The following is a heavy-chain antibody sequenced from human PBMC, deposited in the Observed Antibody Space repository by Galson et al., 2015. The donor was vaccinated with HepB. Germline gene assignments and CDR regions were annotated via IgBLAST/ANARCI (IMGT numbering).Heavy chain of an antibody. D-gene: IGHD2-2*02. CDR1: GYTFTGYY. Sequence: SVKVSCKASGYTFTGYYMHWVRQAPGQGLEWMGWINPNSGGTNYAQKFQGRVTMTRDTSISTAYMELSRLRSDDTAVYYCARDGVVVVPAAIQGAYYYYYMDVWGKGTTVTVSS. J-gene: IGHJ6*03. CDR3: ARDGVVVVPAAIQGAYYYYYMDV. CDR2: INPNSGGT. V-gene: IGHV1-2*02.